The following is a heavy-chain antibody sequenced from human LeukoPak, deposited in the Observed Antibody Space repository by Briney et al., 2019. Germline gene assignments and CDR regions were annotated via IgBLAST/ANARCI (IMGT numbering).Heavy chain of an antibody. CDR2: IIPIFGTA. J-gene: IGHJ6*02. D-gene: IGHD2-2*01. V-gene: IGHV1-69*13. CDR1: GYTFTGYY. Sequence: GASVKVSCKASGYTFTGYYMHWVRQAPGQGLEWMGGIIPIFGTANYAQKFQGRVTITADESTSTAYMELSSLRSEDTAVYYCARESEGVVVVPAATYGMDVWGQGTTVTVSS. CDR3: ARESEGVVVVPAATYGMDV.